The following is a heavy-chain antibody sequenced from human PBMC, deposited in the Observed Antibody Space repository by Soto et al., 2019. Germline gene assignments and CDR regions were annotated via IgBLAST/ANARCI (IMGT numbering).Heavy chain of an antibody. CDR2: IYYSGST. V-gene: IGHV4-61*01. CDR1: GGSVISGSYY. D-gene: IGHD6-13*01. J-gene: IGHJ4*02. Sequence: SETLSLTCTVSGGSVISGSYYWSWTRQPPGKGLEWIGYIYYSGSTNYNPSLKSRVTISVDTSKNQFSLKLSSVTAADTAVYYCARDSAAAGIVFDYWGQGTLVTVSS. CDR3: ARDSAAAGIVFDY.